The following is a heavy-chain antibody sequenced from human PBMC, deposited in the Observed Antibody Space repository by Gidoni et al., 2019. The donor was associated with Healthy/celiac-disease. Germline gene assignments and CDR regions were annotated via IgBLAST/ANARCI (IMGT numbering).Heavy chain of an antibody. Sequence: QVQLQESGPGLVKPSGTLSLTCAVSGGSISSSNWWSWVRQHPGKGLEWIGELYHSGSTNYNPSLKSRVTISVDKSKNQFSLKLSSVTAADTAVYYCARGTPPTVTTWGSYFDYWGQGTLVTVSS. J-gene: IGHJ4*02. CDR1: GGSISSSNW. D-gene: IGHD4-17*01. CDR2: LYHSGST. CDR3: ARGTPPTVTTWGSYFDY. V-gene: IGHV4-4*02.